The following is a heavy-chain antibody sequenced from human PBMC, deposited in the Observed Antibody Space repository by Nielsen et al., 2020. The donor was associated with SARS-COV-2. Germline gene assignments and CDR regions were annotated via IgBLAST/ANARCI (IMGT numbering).Heavy chain of an antibody. CDR3: TTGTPTYYDFWSGYSGYYYYGMDV. Sequence: WIRQPPGKGLEWVGRIKSKTDGGTTDYAAPVKGRFTISRDDSKNTLYLQMNSLKTEDTAVYYCTTGTPTYYDFWSGYSGYYYYGMDVWGQGTTVTVSS. CDR2: IKSKTDGGTT. J-gene: IGHJ6*02. V-gene: IGHV3-15*01. D-gene: IGHD3-3*01.